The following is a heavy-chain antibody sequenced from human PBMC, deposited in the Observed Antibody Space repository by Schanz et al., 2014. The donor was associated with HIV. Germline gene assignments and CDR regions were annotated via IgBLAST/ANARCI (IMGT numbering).Heavy chain of an antibody. CDR1: GDTFRRYS. CDR3: ARGANCSGGSCPRRWFDP. V-gene: IGHV1-69*06. Sequence: QVQLVQSGAEVKKPGSSVKVSCKASGDTFRRYSIHWVRQGPGQGLEWMGGLIPMFGTTKYPQRLQGRVTISADKSTTTAYMELSNLRSEDTAVYYCARGANCSGGSCPRRWFDPWGQGTLVTVSS. CDR2: LIPMFGTT. D-gene: IGHD2-15*01. J-gene: IGHJ5*02.